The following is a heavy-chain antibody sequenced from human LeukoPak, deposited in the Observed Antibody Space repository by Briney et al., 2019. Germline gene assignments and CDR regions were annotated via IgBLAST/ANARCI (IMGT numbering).Heavy chain of an antibody. CDR2: IKQDGSEK. J-gene: IGHJ4*02. D-gene: IGHD3-10*01. V-gene: IGHV3-7*01. Sequence: GGSLRLSCAASGFTFSSYWMSWVRQAPGKGLEWVANIKQDGSEKYYVDSVKGRFTISRDNAKNSLYLQMNSLRAEDTAVYYCARDPNVGFGDPKGFDYWGQGTLVTVSS. CDR3: ARDPNVGFGDPKGFDY. CDR1: GFTFSSYW.